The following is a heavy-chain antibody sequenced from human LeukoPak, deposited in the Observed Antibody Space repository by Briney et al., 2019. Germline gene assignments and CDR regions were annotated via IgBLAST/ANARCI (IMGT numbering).Heavy chain of an antibody. CDR2: INSDGSST. D-gene: IGHD1-26*01. Sequence: GGSLRLSCAASGFTFSSYWMHWVRQAPGKGLVWVSRINSDGSSTSYADSVKGRFTISRDIAKNSLYLQMNSLRAEDTAVYYCARCPIVGVYSGVDYWGQGTLVTVSS. J-gene: IGHJ4*02. V-gene: IGHV3-74*01. CDR1: GFTFSSYW. CDR3: ARCPIVGVYSGVDY.